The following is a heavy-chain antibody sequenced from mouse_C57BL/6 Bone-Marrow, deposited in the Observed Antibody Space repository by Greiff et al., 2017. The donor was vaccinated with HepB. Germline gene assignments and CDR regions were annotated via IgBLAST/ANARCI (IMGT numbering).Heavy chain of an antibody. J-gene: IGHJ1*03. CDR3: AGGGLRRIWYFDV. Sequence: VHVKQSGPELVKPGASVKISCKASGYSFTDYNMNWVKQSNGKSLEWIGVINPNYGTTSYNQKFKGKATLTVDQSSSTAYMQLNSLTSEDSAVYYCAGGGLRRIWYFDVWGTGTTVTVSS. CDR1: GYSFTDYN. CDR2: INPNYGTT. V-gene: IGHV1-39*01. D-gene: IGHD2-4*01.